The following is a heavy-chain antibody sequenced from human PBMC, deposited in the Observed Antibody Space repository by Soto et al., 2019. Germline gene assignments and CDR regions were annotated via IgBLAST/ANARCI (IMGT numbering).Heavy chain of an antibody. CDR1: GGTFSSHS. D-gene: IGHD2-2*01. CDR3: STSVYCSTTRCYYYYGLDV. J-gene: IGHJ6*02. Sequence: QVQLVQSGAEVKKPGSSVKVSCKVSGGTFSSHSINWVRQAPGQGPAWMGGIIPIFGTENYAQKFHGRVTTTADESTSTAYMELSSLTSEDTALYYCSTSVYCSTTRCYYYYGLDVWGQGTTVIVSS. V-gene: IGHV1-69*01. CDR2: IIPIFGTE.